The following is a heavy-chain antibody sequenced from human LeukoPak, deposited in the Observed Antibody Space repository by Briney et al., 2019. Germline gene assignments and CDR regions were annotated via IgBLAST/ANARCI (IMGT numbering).Heavy chain of an antibody. J-gene: IGHJ4*02. V-gene: IGHV3-53*01. CDR3: AKDLTPYYDILTGPEVYFDY. D-gene: IGHD3-9*01. CDR2: IYSGGST. CDR1: GFTVSSNY. Sequence: GGSLRLSCAASGFTVSSNYMSWVRQAPGKGLEWVSVIYSGGSTYYADSVKGRFTISRHNSKNTLYLQMNSLRAEDTAVYYCAKDLTPYYDILTGPEVYFDYWGQGTLVAVSS.